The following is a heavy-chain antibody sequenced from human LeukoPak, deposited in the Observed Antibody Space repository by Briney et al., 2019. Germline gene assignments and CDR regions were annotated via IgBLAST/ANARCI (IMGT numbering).Heavy chain of an antibody. CDR2: INPNCGGT. J-gene: IGHJ3*02. Sequence: ASVKVSCKASGYTFTGYYMHWVRQAPGQGLEWMGWINPNCGGTNYAQKFQGWVNMTRDTSISTAYMELSRLRSDDTAVYYCARGGELTSFYDAFDIWGQGTMVTVSS. V-gene: IGHV1-2*04. D-gene: IGHD2-2*01. CDR1: GYTFTGYY. CDR3: ARGGELTSFYDAFDI.